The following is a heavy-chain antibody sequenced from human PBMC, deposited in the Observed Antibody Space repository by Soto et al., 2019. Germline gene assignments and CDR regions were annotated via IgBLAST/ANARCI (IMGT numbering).Heavy chain of an antibody. Sequence: SDTLSLTCPVSGVSISSGDYYWSWLRQPPGKGLEWIGYIYYSGSTYYNPSLRSRVTISVDTSKNQFSLKLSSVTAADTAVYYCARDSFSTAGEYYYYYGMDVWGQGTTVTVSS. CDR1: GVSISSGDYY. CDR2: IYYSGST. D-gene: IGHD6-13*01. J-gene: IGHJ6*02. V-gene: IGHV4-30-4*02. CDR3: ARDSFSTAGEYYYYYGMDV.